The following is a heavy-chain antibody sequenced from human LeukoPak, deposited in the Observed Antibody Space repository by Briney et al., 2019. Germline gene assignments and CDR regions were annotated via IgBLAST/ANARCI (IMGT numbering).Heavy chain of an antibody. J-gene: IGHJ4*02. D-gene: IGHD3-22*01. CDR3: ALAGDYYDSSGYIDY. Sequence: GGSLRLSCAASGFTVSSNYMSWVRQAPGKGLEWVSVIYSGGSTYYADSVKGRFTISRDNSKNTLYLQMNSLRAEDTAVYYCALAGDYYDSSGYIDYWGQGTLVTVSS. V-gene: IGHV3-53*01. CDR1: GFTVSSNY. CDR2: IYSGGST.